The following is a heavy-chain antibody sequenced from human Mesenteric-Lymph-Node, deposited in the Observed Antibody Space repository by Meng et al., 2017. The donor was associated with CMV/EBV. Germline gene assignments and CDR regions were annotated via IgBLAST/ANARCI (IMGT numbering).Heavy chain of an antibody. V-gene: IGHV3-23*01. Sequence: GGSLRLSCAVSGFTFSSFSMTWVRQAPGKGLEWVSVISASGGTTYYADSVNGRFTISRDNSKNTLYLQMHSLRGEDTAVYYCAKGIAAAAPYYFGYWGQGTLVTVSS. J-gene: IGHJ4*02. CDR3: AKGIAAAAPYYFGY. CDR2: ISASGGTT. D-gene: IGHD6-13*01. CDR1: GFTFSSFS.